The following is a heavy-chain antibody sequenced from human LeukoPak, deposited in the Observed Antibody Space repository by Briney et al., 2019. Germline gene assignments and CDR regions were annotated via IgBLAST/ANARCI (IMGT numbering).Heavy chain of an antibody. CDR3: AKDALGSGSYYGYDDAFDI. J-gene: IGHJ3*02. Sequence: GGSLRLSCAASGFTFSSYAMSWVRQAPGKGLEWASAISGSGGSTYYADSVKGRFTISRDNSKNTLYLQMNSLRAEDTAVYYCAKDALGSGSYYGYDDAFDIWGQGTMVTVSS. V-gene: IGHV3-23*01. CDR2: ISGSGGST. CDR1: GFTFSSYA. D-gene: IGHD3-10*01.